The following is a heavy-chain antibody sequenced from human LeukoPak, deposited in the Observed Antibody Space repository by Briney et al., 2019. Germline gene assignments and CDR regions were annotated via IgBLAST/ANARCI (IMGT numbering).Heavy chain of an antibody. Sequence: PSETLSLTCTVSVYSISSGYYWGWIRQPPGKGLEWIGSIYHSGSTYYNPSLKSRVTISVDTSKNQFSLKLSSVTAADTAVYYCARALVVPAAMVTRESYYFDYWGQGTLVTVSS. CDR1: VYSISSGYY. V-gene: IGHV4-38-2*02. CDR3: ARALVVPAAMVTRESYYFDY. J-gene: IGHJ4*02. D-gene: IGHD2-2*01. CDR2: IYHSGST.